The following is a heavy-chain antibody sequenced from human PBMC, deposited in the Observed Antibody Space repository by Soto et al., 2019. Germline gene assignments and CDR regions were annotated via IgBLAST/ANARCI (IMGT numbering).Heavy chain of an antibody. V-gene: IGHV1-69*13. CDR1: GYSFTDYH. CDR3: AKGGRANWFDP. Sequence: SVKVSCKASGYSFTDYHIHWVRQAPGQGLEWMGGIIPIFGTANYAQKFQGRVTITADESTSTAYMELSSLRSEDTAVYYCAKGGRANWFDPWGQGTLVTVSS. CDR2: IIPIFGTA. J-gene: IGHJ5*02.